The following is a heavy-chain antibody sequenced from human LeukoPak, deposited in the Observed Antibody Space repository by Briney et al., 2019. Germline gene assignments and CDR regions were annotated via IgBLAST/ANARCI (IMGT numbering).Heavy chain of an antibody. CDR3: ASSKSHY. CDR1: GFTFSNAW. V-gene: IGHV3-30-3*01. Sequence: GGILRLSCAASGFTFSNAWMSWVRQAPGKGLEWVAVISYDGSNKYYADSVKGRFTISRDNSKNTPYLQMNILRAEDTAVYYCASSKSHYWGQGTLVTVSS. J-gene: IGHJ4*02. CDR2: ISYDGSNK.